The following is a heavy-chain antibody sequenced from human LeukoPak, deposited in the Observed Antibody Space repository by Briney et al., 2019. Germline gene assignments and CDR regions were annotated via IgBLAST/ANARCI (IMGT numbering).Heavy chain of an antibody. J-gene: IGHJ4*02. CDR3: AKADEYYDYVWGSYRPHEFDN. Sequence: GGSLRLSCAASGFTFSSYGMHWVRQAPGKGLEWVAFIRYDGSNKYYADSVKGRFTISRDNSKNTLYLQMNSLRAEDTAVYYCAKADEYYDYVWGSYRPHEFDNWGQGTLVTVSS. D-gene: IGHD3-16*02. CDR1: GFTFSSYG. CDR2: IRYDGSNK. V-gene: IGHV3-30*02.